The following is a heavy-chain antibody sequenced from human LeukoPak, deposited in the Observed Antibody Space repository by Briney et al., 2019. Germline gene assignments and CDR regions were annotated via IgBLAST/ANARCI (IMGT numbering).Heavy chain of an antibody. Sequence: SQTLSLTCTVSGGSISSGDYYWSWIRQPPGKGLEWIGYIYYGGSTNYNPSLKSRVTISVDTSKNQFSLKLSSVTAADTAVYYCARGKQQLVDFDYWGQGTLVTVSS. J-gene: IGHJ4*02. CDR2: IYYGGST. CDR1: GGSISSGDYY. D-gene: IGHD6-13*01. CDR3: ARGKQQLVDFDY. V-gene: IGHV4-30-4*01.